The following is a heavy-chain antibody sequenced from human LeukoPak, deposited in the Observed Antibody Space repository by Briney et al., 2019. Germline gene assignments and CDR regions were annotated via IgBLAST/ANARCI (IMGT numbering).Heavy chain of an antibody. CDR2: INPSGGST. D-gene: IGHD3-16*01. CDR3: ARIDGGGTGIQGFDP. J-gene: IGHJ5*02. Sequence: ASVKVSCKASGYTFTSYYMHWVRQAPGQGLEWMGIINPSGGSTSYAQKFQGRVTMTRDTSTSTVYMELSSLRSEDTAVYYCARIDGGGTGIQGFDPWGQGTLVTVSS. CDR1: GYTFTSYY. V-gene: IGHV1-46*01.